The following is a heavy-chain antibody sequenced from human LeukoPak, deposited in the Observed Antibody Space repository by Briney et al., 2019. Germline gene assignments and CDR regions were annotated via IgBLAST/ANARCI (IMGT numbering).Heavy chain of an antibody. J-gene: IGHJ4*02. CDR3: ASPRYYYGSGSVLPPFDY. CDR1: GGSISSSSYY. V-gene: IGHV4-39*07. D-gene: IGHD3-10*01. Sequence: SETLSLTCTVSGGSISSSSYYWGWIRQPPGKGLEWIGSIYYSGSTYYNPSLKSQVTISVDTSKNQFSLKLSSVTAADTAVYYCASPRYYYGSGSVLPPFDYWGQGTLVTVSS. CDR2: IYYSGST.